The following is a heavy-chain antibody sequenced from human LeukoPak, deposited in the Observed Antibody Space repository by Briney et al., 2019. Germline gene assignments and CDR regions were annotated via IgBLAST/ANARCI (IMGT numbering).Heavy chain of an antibody. V-gene: IGHV3-15*01. CDR2: IKSKTDGGTT. CDR3: TTDQGRPDAFDI. CDR1: GFTFSNAW. Sequence: GGSLRLSCAASGFTFSNAWMSRVRQAPGKGLEWVGRIKSKTDGGTTDYAAPVKGRFTISRDDSKNTLYLQMNSLKTEDTAVYYCTTDQGRPDAFDIWGQGTMVTVSS. D-gene: IGHD1-26*01. J-gene: IGHJ3*02.